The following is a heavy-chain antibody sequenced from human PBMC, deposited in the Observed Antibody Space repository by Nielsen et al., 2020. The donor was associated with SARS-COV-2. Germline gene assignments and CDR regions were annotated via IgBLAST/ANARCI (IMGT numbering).Heavy chain of an antibody. J-gene: IGHJ4*02. CDR1: GFTFSSYA. Sequence: GGSLRLSCAASGFTFSSYAMNWVRQAPGKGLEWVSYIAGSGSPIHYADSVKGRFTISRDNAKSSLYLQMNSLRVEDTAVYYCARVAYCGRDCFSHYFDYWGQGILVTVSS. CDR2: IAGSGSPI. CDR3: ARVAYCGRDCFSHYFDY. V-gene: IGHV3-48*03. D-gene: IGHD2-21*02.